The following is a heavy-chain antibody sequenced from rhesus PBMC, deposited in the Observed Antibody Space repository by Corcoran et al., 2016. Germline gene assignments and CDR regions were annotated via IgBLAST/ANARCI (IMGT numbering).Heavy chain of an antibody. J-gene: IGHJ4*01. CDR3: TTFHY. CDR1: GFTFNTYG. CDR2: KSSDGPNK. V-gene: IGHV3S32*01. Sequence: EVQLVESGGGLVQPGGSLRLSCGVSGFTFNTYGFHWDCQAPERGREWVEVKSSDGPNKYYADTGKDRFNVSRDNSKNVLYLQRDNLKLGDTAVYYCTTFHYWGRGVLVTVSS.